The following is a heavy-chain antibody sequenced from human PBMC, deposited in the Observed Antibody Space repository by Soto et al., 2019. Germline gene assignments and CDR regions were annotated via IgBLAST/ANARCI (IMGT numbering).Heavy chain of an antibody. CDR1: GGSISSGDYY. Sequence: QVQLQESGPGLVKPSQTLSLTCTVSGGSISSGDYYWSWIRQPPGKGLEWIGYIYYSGSTYYNPPPRRRVTISLDTSKNHFSLKLRSVTAADTAVYYCARAYSYYCYGMDVWGQGTTVTVSS. V-gene: IGHV4-30-4*01. D-gene: IGHD1-26*01. CDR2: IYYSGST. J-gene: IGHJ6*02. CDR3: ARAYSYYCYGMDV.